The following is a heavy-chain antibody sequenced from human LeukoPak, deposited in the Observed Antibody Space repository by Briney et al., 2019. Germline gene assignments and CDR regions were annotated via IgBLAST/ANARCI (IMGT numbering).Heavy chain of an antibody. CDR2: IWSDGSNE. Sequence: GRSLRLSCAASGFTFSKYGMQWVRQAPGKGREWVAVIWSDGSNEYYADSVEGRFTISRDTSKDTLYLQMNSLRAEDTAVYYCARDQQGVDGVKFYYFDYWGQGTLVTVSS. CDR3: ARDQQGVDGVKFYYFDY. V-gene: IGHV3-33*01. J-gene: IGHJ4*02. D-gene: IGHD6-19*01. CDR1: GFTFSKYG.